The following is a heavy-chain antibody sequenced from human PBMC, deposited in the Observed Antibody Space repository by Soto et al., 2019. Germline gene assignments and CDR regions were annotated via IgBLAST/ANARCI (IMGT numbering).Heavy chain of an antibody. CDR2: IYYSGST. V-gene: IGHV4-31*03. CDR1: GGSISSGGYY. CDR3: ARVCGGDCHYGMDV. J-gene: IGHJ6*02. D-gene: IGHD2-21*02. Sequence: QVQLQESGPGLVKPSQTLSLTCTVSGGSISSGGYYWSWIRQHPGKGLEWIGYIYYSGSTYYNPSLKSRVTTAVDTSKNQFSLKLCSVTAADTAVYYCARVCGGDCHYGMDVWGQGTTVTVSS.